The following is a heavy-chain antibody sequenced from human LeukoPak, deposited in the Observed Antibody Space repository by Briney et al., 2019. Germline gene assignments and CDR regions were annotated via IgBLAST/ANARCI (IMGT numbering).Heavy chain of an antibody. J-gene: IGHJ4*02. CDR2: ISAYNGNT. CDR3: ASSANYYDSSGSFDY. Sequence: ASVKGSCKASGYTFTSYGISWVRQAPGQGLEWMGWISAYNGNTNYAQRLQGRVTTTTDTSTSTAYKELRSLRSDDTAVYYCASSANYYDSSGSFDYWGQGTLVTVSS. CDR1: GYTFTSYG. D-gene: IGHD3-22*01. V-gene: IGHV1-18*01.